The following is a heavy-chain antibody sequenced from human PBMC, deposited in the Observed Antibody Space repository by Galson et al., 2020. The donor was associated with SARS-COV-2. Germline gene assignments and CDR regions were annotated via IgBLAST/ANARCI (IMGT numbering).Heavy chain of an antibody. V-gene: IGHV3-23*01. CDR2: ITDSGGST. D-gene: IGHD1-1*01. CDR1: GFTFGSYA. CDR3: AKGQPSRDGYNYDF. Sequence: GESLKISCEASGFTFGSYAMSWVRQAPGKGLEWVSIITDSGGSTHDADSVKGRFTISRDNSKNTLYLQMNSLRADDTAVYYCAKGQPSRDGYNYDFGGQGTLVTVSS. J-gene: IGHJ4*02.